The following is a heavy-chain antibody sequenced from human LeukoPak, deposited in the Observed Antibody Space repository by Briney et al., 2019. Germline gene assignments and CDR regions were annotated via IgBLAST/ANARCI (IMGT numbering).Heavy chain of an antibody. D-gene: IGHD3-22*01. V-gene: IGHV3-21*01. Sequence: GGSLRLSCTASGFTFSSYSMNWVRQAPGKGLEWVSSISSSSYIYYADSVKGRFTISRDNAKNSLYLQMNSLRAEDTAVYCCARDLGQYYDTSDNWFDPWGQGTLVTVSS. CDR1: GFTFSSYS. J-gene: IGHJ5*02. CDR2: ISSSSYI. CDR3: ARDLGQYYDTSDNWFDP.